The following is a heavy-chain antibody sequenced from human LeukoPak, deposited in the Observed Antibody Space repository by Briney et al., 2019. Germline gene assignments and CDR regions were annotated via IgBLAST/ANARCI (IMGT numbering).Heavy chain of an antibody. CDR3: ARDCGPSSSWYLFDV. Sequence: GGSLRLSCAASGYTFTSYYMHWVRQAPGQGLEWMGIINPSGGSTSYAQKFQGRVTMTRDTSTSTVYMELSSLRSEDTAVYYCARDCGPSSSWYLFDVWGQGTTVTVSS. CDR2: INPSGGST. J-gene: IGHJ6*02. V-gene: IGHV1-46*01. CDR1: GYTFTSYY. D-gene: IGHD6-13*01.